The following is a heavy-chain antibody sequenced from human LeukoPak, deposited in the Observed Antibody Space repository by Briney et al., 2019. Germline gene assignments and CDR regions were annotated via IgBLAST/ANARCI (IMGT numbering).Heavy chain of an antibody. CDR3: ARVKMVRGVIETHYYGMDV. J-gene: IGHJ6*02. CDR1: GYTFTGYY. CDR2: INPNSGGT. V-gene: IGHV1-2*02. D-gene: IGHD3-10*01. Sequence: GSVKVSCKASGYTFTGYYMHWVRQAPGQGLEWMGWINPNSGGTNYAQKFQGRVTMTSDTSISTAYMELSRLRSDDTAVYYCARVKMVRGVIETHYYGMDVWGQGTTVTVSS.